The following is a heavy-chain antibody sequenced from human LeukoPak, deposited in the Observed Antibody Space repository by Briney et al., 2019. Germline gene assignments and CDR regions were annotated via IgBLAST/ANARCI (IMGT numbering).Heavy chain of an antibody. D-gene: IGHD3-3*01. CDR2: ISFSSTHI. V-gene: IGHV3-21*06. CDR3: AKSAGDFWSGDYFDY. CDR1: GFTFSSYG. Sequence: GGSLRLSCAASGFTFSSYGMHWVRQAPGKGLEWVSSISFSSTHIYYADSIQGRFTISRDNAENSLYLQMNSLRAEDTAVYYCAKSAGDFWSGDYFDYWGQGTLVTVSS. J-gene: IGHJ4*02.